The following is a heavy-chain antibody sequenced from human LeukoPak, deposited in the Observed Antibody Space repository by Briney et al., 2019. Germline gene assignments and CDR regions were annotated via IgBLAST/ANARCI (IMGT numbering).Heavy chain of an antibody. D-gene: IGHD3-9*01. J-gene: IGHJ5*02. CDR1: GFTFSSYA. Sequence: AGGSLRLSCAASGFTFSSYAMSWVRQAPGKGLEWVSAISGSGGSTYYADSVRGRFTISRDNSKNTLYLQMNSLRAEDTAVYYCAKDSEMSYDILSGYSSWGQGTLVTVSS. CDR2: ISGSGGST. V-gene: IGHV3-23*01. CDR3: AKDSEMSYDILSGYSS.